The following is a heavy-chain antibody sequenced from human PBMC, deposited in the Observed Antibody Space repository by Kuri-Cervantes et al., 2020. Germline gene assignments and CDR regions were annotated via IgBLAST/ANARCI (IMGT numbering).Heavy chain of an antibody. CDR3: AKGGGAFRYYYDSSGRIDY. CDR2: ISYDGSNK. D-gene: IGHD3-22*01. V-gene: IGHV3-30*18. CDR1: GFTFSSYS. Sequence: GESLKISCAASGFTFSSYSMNWVRQAPGKGLEWVAVISYDGSNKYYADSVKGRFTISRDNSKNTLYLQMNSLRAEDTAVYYCAKGGGAFRYYYDSSGRIDYWGQGTLVTVSS. J-gene: IGHJ4*02.